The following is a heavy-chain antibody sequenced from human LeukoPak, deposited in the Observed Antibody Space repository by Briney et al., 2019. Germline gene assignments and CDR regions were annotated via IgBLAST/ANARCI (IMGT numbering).Heavy chain of an antibody. Sequence: KPSETLSLTCTVSGGSISSYYWSWIRQPPGKGLEWIGYIYYSGSTNYNPSLKSRVTISVDTSKNQFSLKLSSVTAADTAVYYCARLKSNVFGDAFDIWGQGTMVTVSS. CDR1: GGSISSYY. CDR2: IYYSGST. J-gene: IGHJ3*02. CDR3: ARLKSNVFGDAFDI. D-gene: IGHD2-21*01. V-gene: IGHV4-59*01.